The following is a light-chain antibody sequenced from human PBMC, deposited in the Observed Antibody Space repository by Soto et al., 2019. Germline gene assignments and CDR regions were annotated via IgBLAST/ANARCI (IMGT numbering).Light chain of an antibody. J-gene: IGKJ4*01. CDR1: QSVSSY. CDR3: QQLSSLLLT. V-gene: IGKV3-11*01. Sequence: EIVLTQSPATLSLSPGERATLSCRASQSVSSYLSWYQQKPGQSPRLLIYDASNRNTGIPARFSGSGSGTDFILTISSLDPDDFVIYYSQQLSSLLLTFGGCTKVEIK. CDR2: DAS.